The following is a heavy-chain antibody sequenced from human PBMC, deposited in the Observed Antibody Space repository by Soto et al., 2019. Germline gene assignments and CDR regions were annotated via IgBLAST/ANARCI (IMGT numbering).Heavy chain of an antibody. V-gene: IGHV4-30-2*01. CDR1: GGSISSGGYS. D-gene: IGHD4-17*01. J-gene: IGHJ4*02. CDR2: IYHSRST. CDR3: ASGMTTVTTFDY. Sequence: QLQLQESGSGLVKPSQTLSLTCAVSGGSISSGGYSWSWIRQPPGKGLEWIGYIYHSRSTYYNPSLQRRVTISVDRSKNQCSLKLSAVTAADTAVYYCASGMTTVTTFDYWGQGTLVTVSS.